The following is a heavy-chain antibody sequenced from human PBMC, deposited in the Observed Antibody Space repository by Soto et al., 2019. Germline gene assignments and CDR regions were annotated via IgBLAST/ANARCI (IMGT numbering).Heavy chain of an antibody. V-gene: IGHV1-46*03. Sequence: ASVKVSCKASGYTFTSYYMHWVRQAPGQGLEWMGIINPSGGSTSYAQKFQSRVTMTRDTSTSTVYMELSSLRSEDTAVYYFARSGAVWSGYYPHYYYYMDVWGKGTTVTVSS. J-gene: IGHJ6*03. D-gene: IGHD3-3*01. CDR1: GYTFTSYY. CDR2: INPSGGST. CDR3: ARSGAVWSGYYPHYYYYMDV.